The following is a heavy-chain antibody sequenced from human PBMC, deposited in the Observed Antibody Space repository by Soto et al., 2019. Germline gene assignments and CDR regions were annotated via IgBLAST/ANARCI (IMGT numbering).Heavy chain of an antibody. D-gene: IGHD6-19*01. V-gene: IGHV2-70*11. Sequence: SGPTLVNPTQTLTLTYTFSGFSLSTSGMCVSWIRQPPGKALEWLARIDWDDDKYYSTSLKTRLTISKDTSKNQVVLTMTNMDPVDTATYYCARIVLPQQWLTPEPGVYYGMDVWGQGTTVTVSS. CDR3: ARIVLPQQWLTPEPGVYYGMDV. J-gene: IGHJ6*02. CDR1: GFSLSTSGMC. CDR2: IDWDDDK.